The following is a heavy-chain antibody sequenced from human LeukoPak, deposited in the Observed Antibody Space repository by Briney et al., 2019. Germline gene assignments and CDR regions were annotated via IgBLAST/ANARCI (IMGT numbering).Heavy chain of an antibody. Sequence: GGSLRLSCAGSGFTFSDHYMGWIRQAPGKGLEWVSYISSSGDTIYYADSVKGRFTISRDKAKTSLYLQMNSRRAEDTAVYYCARGSQQPYYWGQGTLVTVSS. D-gene: IGHD6-13*01. V-gene: IGHV3-11*01. CDR1: GFTFSDHY. J-gene: IGHJ4*02. CDR3: ARGSQQPYY. CDR2: ISSSGDTI.